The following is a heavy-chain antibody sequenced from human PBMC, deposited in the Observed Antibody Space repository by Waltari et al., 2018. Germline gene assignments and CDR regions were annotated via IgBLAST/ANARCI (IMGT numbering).Heavy chain of an antibody. Sequence: EVRLVESGGGLFKPGGSLRLSCAASGFTFRSYSMNWVRQAPGKGLDGVSSISSSSSYIYYADSVKGRFTISRDNAKNSLYLQMNSLRAEDTAVYYCARSEQLQYYFDYWGQGTLVTVSS. D-gene: IGHD6-13*01. J-gene: IGHJ4*02. V-gene: IGHV3-21*01. CDR2: ISSSSSYI. CDR1: GFTFRSYS. CDR3: ARSEQLQYYFDY.